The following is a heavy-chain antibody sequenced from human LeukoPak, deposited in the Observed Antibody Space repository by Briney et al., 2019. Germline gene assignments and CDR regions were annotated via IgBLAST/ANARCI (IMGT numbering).Heavy chain of an antibody. CDR3: ATSRRFRESGFDY. Sequence: GESLKISCKGSGYSFTNYWIGWVRQMPGKGLEWMGIIYPADSDTRYSPSFQGQVTISVDKSISTAYLQWSSLKASDTAMYYCATSRRFRESGFDYWGQGTLVTASS. CDR1: GYSFTNYW. J-gene: IGHJ4*02. D-gene: IGHD3-10*01. CDR2: IYPADSDT. V-gene: IGHV5-51*01.